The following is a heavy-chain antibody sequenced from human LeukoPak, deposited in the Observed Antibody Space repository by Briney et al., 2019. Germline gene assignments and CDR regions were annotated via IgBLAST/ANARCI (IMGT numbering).Heavy chain of an antibody. CDR3: ARGRGSWWDL. D-gene: IGHD6-13*01. Sequence: GGFLRLSCAASGFTFSDYYMSWIRQAPGKGLQWLSYISSGGVTTYYADSVKGRFTISRDNAKNSLYLQMNSPGAEDTAVYYCARGRGSWWDLWGQGTLVTVSS. CDR2: ISSGGVTT. J-gene: IGHJ4*02. V-gene: IGHV3-11*01. CDR1: GFTFSDYY.